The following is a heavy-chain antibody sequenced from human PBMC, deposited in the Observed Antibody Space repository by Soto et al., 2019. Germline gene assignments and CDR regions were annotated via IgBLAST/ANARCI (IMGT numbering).Heavy chain of an antibody. J-gene: IGHJ4*02. V-gene: IGHV4-4*07. D-gene: IGHD2-8*02. CDR3: AREGMTTGAT. CDR1: GVSDTSYT. Sequence: SQILSLTCIVSGVSDTSYTWSWVPQPANKRLEWIRRVFSSVSATHNPSLKSRVSISMDTADNRISLQLDSVTAADAHVYFCAREGMTTGATWGPGTLVTSPQ. CDR2: VFSSVSA.